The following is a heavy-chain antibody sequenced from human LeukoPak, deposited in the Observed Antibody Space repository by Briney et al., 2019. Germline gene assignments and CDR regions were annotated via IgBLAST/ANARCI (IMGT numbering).Heavy chain of an antibody. CDR2: ISSSGSTI. V-gene: IGHV3-11*01. J-gene: IGHJ3*02. D-gene: IGHD3-22*01. Sequence: PGGSLRLSCAASGFTFSDYYMSWIRQAPGKGLEWVSYISSSGSTIYYADSVKGRFTISRDNAKNSLYLQMNSLRAEDTAVYYCAKTIRDYYDSTYAFDIWGQGTMVTVSS. CDR3: AKTIRDYYDSTYAFDI. CDR1: GFTFSDYY.